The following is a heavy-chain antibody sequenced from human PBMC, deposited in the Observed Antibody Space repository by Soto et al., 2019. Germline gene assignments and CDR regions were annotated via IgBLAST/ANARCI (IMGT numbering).Heavy chain of an antibody. V-gene: IGHV3-23*01. CDR1: GFTFSSYA. CDR2: ISGSGGST. Sequence: PGGSLRLSCAASGFTFSSYAMSWVRQAPGKGLEWVSAISGSGGSTYYADSVRGRFTISRDNSKNTLYLQMNSLRAEDTAVYYCAKGPYYYGSESSQSVDYWGQGTLVTVSS. CDR3: AKGPYYYGSESSQSVDY. J-gene: IGHJ4*02. D-gene: IGHD3-10*01.